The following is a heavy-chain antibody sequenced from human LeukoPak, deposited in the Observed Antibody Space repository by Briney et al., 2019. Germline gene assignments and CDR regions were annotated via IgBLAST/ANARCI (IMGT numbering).Heavy chain of an antibody. CDR2: ISYDGSNK. CDR1: GFTFSSYA. V-gene: IGHV3-30*04. D-gene: IGHD3-9*01. J-gene: IGHJ6*02. Sequence: GGSLRLSCAASGFTFSSYAMHWVRQAPGKELEWVAVISYDGSNKYYADSVKGRFTISRDNSKNTLYLQMNSLRAEDTAVYYCARGYDILTGYYNITPGEGMDVWGQGTTVTVSS. CDR3: ARGYDILTGYYNITPGEGMDV.